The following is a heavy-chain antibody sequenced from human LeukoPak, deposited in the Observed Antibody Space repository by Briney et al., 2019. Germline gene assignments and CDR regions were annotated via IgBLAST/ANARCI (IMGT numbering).Heavy chain of an antibody. D-gene: IGHD3-16*01. V-gene: IGHV3-11*04. J-gene: IGHJ4*02. Sequence: GGSLRLSCAASGFTVSSNYMSWVRQAPGKGLEWISYISSNGSTIYYAASVKGRFTISRDNAKNSLYLQMNGLGAEDTAVYYCARELNGYGYYFFDYWGPGTLVTVSS. CDR1: GFTVSSNY. CDR2: ISSNGSTI. CDR3: ARELNGYGYYFFDY.